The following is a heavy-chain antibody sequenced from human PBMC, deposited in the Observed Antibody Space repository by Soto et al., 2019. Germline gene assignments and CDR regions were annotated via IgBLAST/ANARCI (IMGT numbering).Heavy chain of an antibody. Sequence: PGGSLRLSCAASGFDFSLFAMSWVRQAPGKGLEWVSAISGGSRSTFYADSVKGRFTISRDNSNNMAYLQMDNLRVEDTAVYFCAKYFPRVDIPTTYYLDPWGQGRLVTVSS. D-gene: IGHD1-1*01. V-gene: IGHV3-23*01. CDR1: GFDFSLFA. J-gene: IGHJ5*02. CDR2: ISGGSRST. CDR3: AKYFPRVDIPTTYYLDP.